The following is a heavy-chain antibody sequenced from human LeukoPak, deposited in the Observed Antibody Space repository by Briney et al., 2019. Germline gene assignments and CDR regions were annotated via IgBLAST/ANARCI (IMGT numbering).Heavy chain of an antibody. J-gene: IGHJ3*02. Sequence: SETLSLTCTVSGGSISSHYWSWIRQPPGKGLEWIGYIYYSGSTNYNPSLKSRVTISVDTSKNQFSLKLSSVTAADTAVYYCARFPTFGAFDIWGRGTMVTVSS. CDR2: IYYSGST. CDR1: GGSISSHY. D-gene: IGHD3-10*01. V-gene: IGHV4-59*11. CDR3: ARFPTFGAFDI.